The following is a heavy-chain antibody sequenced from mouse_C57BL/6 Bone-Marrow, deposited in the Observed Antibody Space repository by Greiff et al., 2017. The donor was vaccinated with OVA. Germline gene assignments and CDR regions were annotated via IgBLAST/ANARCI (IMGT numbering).Heavy chain of an antibody. V-gene: IGHV1-50*01. D-gene: IGHD1-1*01. Sequence: QVQLQQPGAELVKPGASVKLSCKASGYTFTSYWMQWVKQRPGQGLEWIGEIDPSDSYNNYNQKFKGKATLTVDTSSSTAYMQLSSLTSEDSAVYYCARGDYYGSSWEFDYWGQGTTLTVSS. CDR1: GYTFTSYW. CDR2: IDPSDSYN. CDR3: ARGDYYGSSWEFDY. J-gene: IGHJ2*01.